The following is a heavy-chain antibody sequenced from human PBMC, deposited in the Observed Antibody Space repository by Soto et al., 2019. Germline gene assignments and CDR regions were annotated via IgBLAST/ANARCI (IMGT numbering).Heavy chain of an antibody. CDR2: IGGRGNSA. D-gene: IGHD5-12*01. J-gene: IGHJ3*01. CDR1: GFMFTNYA. Sequence: EVSLRLSCAASGFMFTNYAMNWVRQAPGKGLEWVSVIGGRGNSAYYADSVQGRFTISRDNSKNTLSLQMSSLTADDTAIYYCVRGGRGSFDFWGRGTMVTVSS. CDR3: VRGGRGSFDF. V-gene: IGHV3-23*01.